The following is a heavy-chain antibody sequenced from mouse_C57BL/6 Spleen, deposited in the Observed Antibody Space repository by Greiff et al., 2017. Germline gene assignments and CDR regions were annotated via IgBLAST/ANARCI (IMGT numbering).Heavy chain of an antibody. J-gene: IGHJ1*03. D-gene: IGHD2-1*01. CDR2: IRLKSDNYAT. Sequence: EVQLQESGGGLVQPGGSMKLSCVASGFTFSNYWMNWVRQSPEKGLEWVAQIRLKSDNYATHYAESVKGRFTIPSDDSKRSVYLQMNDLRTEDTGIYYDTVDGNYGYFDVGGTGTTVTVSS. V-gene: IGHV6-3*01. CDR3: TVDGNYGYFDV. CDR1: GFTFSNYW.